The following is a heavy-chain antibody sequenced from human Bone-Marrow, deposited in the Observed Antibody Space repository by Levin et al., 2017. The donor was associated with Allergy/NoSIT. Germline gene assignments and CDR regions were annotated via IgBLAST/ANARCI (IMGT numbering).Heavy chain of an antibody. V-gene: IGHV3-23*01. Sequence: GGSLRLSYAASGFTFSSYAMSWVRQAPGKGLEWVSVIGGSGDTTYYADSVKGRFTISRDNSKNTLYLQMNSLRAEDTAVYYCAKEDGSYGDYWGQGTLVTVSS. CDR1: GFTFSSYA. J-gene: IGHJ4*02. D-gene: IGHD1-26*01. CDR2: IGGSGDTT. CDR3: AKEDGSYGDY.